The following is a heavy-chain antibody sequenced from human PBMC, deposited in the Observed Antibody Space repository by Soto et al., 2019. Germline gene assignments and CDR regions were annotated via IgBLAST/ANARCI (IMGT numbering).Heavy chain of an antibody. V-gene: IGHV4-61*08. D-gene: IGHD1-7*01. J-gene: IGHJ4*02. CDR3: AMAGNYSYFDA. CDR2: ISSRGSA. Sequence: QVQLQESGPGLVTPSETLSLTCTVSGGTVSSGGYYWSWIRQPPGKGLEWIGYISSRGSANYNPSLQSRITISVATSKNQFSLKLTSVTAADTAVYYCAMAGNYSYFDAWGQGTLVTVSS. CDR1: GGTVSSGGYY.